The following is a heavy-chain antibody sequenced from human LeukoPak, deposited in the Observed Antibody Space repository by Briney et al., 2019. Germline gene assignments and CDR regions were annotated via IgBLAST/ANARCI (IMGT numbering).Heavy chain of an antibody. V-gene: IGHV3-21*01. Sequence: PGGSLRLSCAASGFNFIDYTMNWVRQAPGKGLEWVSFISSSGGSIYYADSVRGRLTISRDNAKNSLYLQLNSLRAEDTAVYHCARGGDPLAMIPFYAFDIWGQGTMVTVSS. D-gene: IGHD3-22*01. CDR2: ISSSGGSI. CDR3: ARGGDPLAMIPFYAFDI. CDR1: GFNFIDYT. J-gene: IGHJ3*02.